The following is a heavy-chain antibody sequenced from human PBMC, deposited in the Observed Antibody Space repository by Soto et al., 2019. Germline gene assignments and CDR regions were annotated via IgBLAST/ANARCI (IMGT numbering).Heavy chain of an antibody. Sequence: PSQPPSLTCASTGEIVASNIAGRGWVRQSPSRGLNWLGRTYSRSKWYYEYAVSVRGRITINPDTSKNQYSLQLNSVTPEDTAVYFCARGEQYSGRIFDYWGQGTLVTSPQ. J-gene: IGHJ4*01. CDR3: ARGEQYSGRIFDY. V-gene: IGHV6-1*01. D-gene: IGHD1-26*01. CDR1: GEIVASNIAG. CDR2: TYSRSKWYY.